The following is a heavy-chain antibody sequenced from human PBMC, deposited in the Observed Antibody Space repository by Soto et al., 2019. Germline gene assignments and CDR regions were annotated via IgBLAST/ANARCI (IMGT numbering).Heavy chain of an antibody. D-gene: IGHD2-15*01. CDR2: IYPGDSDT. J-gene: IGHJ6*02. V-gene: IGHV5-51*01. Sequence: ESLKISCKGSGYSFTSYWIGWVRQMPGKGLEWMGIIYPGDSDTRYSPSFQGQVTISADKSISTAYLQWSSLKASDTAMYYCARSARVAVDARCYYYRMDVWGQGSTVTVSS. CDR3: ARSARVAVDARCYYYRMDV. CDR1: GYSFTSYW.